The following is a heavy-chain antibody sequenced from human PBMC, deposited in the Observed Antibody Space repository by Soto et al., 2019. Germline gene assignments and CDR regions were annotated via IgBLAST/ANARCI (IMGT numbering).Heavy chain of an antibody. CDR1: GFTFSSYA. J-gene: IGHJ5*02. V-gene: IGHV3-23*01. D-gene: IGHD2-2*01. CDR3: ARPGGYCSSTSCYYSWFDP. Sequence: PGGSLRLSCAASGFTFSSYAMSWVRQAPGKGLEWVSAISGSGGSTYYADSVKGRFTISRDNSKNTLYLQMNSLRAEDTAVYYCARPGGYCSSTSCYYSWFDPWGHGTLVTVSS. CDR2: ISGSGGST.